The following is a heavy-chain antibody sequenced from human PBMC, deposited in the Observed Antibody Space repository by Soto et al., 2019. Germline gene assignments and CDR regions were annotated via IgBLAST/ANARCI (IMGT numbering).Heavy chain of an antibody. CDR3: ARSGDFLGEFGY. V-gene: IGHV3-30-3*01. Sequence: WGSLRLSCAASGFTFSSYAMHWVRQAPGKGLEWVAVISYDGSNKYYADSVKGRFTISRDNSKNTLYLQMNSLRAEDTAVYYCARSGDFLGEFGYWGQGTLVTVSS. D-gene: IGHD3-16*01. CDR2: ISYDGSNK. J-gene: IGHJ4*02. CDR1: GFTFSSYA.